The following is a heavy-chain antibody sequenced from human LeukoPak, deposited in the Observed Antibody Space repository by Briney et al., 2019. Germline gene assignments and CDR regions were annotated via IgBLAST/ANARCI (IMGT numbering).Heavy chain of an antibody. CDR1: GFTFSTAW. CDR2: IKSKTDGGTT. D-gene: IGHD5-18*01. CDR3: TTDLGRQLWLPHFDY. Sequence: GGSLRLSCAASGFTFSTAWMSWVRQAPGKGLEWVGRIKSKTDGGTTDYAAPVKGRFTISRDDSKNTLYLQMNSLKTEDTAVYYCTTDLGRQLWLPHFDYWGQGTLVTVSS. J-gene: IGHJ4*02. V-gene: IGHV3-15*01.